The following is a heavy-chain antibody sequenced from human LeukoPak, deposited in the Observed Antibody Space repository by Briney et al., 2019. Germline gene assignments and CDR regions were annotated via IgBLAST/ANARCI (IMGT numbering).Heavy chain of an antibody. V-gene: IGHV3-74*01. CDR2: ISSDGTST. Sequence: GGSLRLSCAASGFTFSSYWMHWVRQAPGKGLVWVSRISSDGTSTSYADSVKGRFTISRDNAKNTLYLQMNSLRAEDTAVYYCARGHCSSTSCPAGYWGQGTLVTVSS. J-gene: IGHJ4*02. CDR1: GFTFSSYW. CDR3: ARGHCSSTSCPAGY. D-gene: IGHD2-2*01.